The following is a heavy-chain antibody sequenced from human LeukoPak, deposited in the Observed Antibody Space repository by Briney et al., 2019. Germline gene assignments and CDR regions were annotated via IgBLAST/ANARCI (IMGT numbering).Heavy chain of an antibody. V-gene: IGHV1-69*04. CDR3: AAWGYCSSTSCYWVGSYFDY. J-gene: IGHJ4*02. CDR1: GGTFSSYA. Sequence: SVKVSCKASGGTFSSYAISWVRQAPGQGLEWMGRIIPILGIANYAQKFQGRVTITADKSTSTAYMELSSLRSEDTAVYYCAAWGYCSSTSCYWVGSYFDYWGQGTLVTVSS. CDR2: IIPILGIA. D-gene: IGHD2-2*01.